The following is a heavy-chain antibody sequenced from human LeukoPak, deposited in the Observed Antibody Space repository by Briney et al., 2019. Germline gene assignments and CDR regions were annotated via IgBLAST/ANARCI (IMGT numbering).Heavy chain of an antibody. V-gene: IGHV3-9*03. CDR2: ISWNSGSI. J-gene: IGHJ4*02. Sequence: GGSLRLSCAVSGFTFNTYGIHWVRQTPGKGLEWVSGISWNSGSIGYADSVKGRFTISRDNAKNSLYLQMNSLRAEDMALYYCAKEGSSWYYFDYWGQGTLVTVSS. D-gene: IGHD6-13*01. CDR3: AKEGSSWYYFDY. CDR1: GFTFNTYG.